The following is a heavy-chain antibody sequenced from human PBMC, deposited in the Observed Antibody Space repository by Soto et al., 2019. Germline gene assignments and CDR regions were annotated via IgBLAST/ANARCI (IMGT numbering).Heavy chain of an antibody. V-gene: IGHV3-11*01. J-gene: IGHJ6*03. Sequence: GSLRLSCAASGFTFSDYYMSWFRQAPGKGLEWVSYISSSGSTIYYADSVKGRFTISRDNAKNSLYLQMNSLRAEDTAVYYCARPATIGSFYYYYYMDVWGKGTTVTVSS. D-gene: IGHD5-12*01. CDR2: ISSSGSTI. CDR1: GFTFSDYY. CDR3: ARPATIGSFYYYYYMDV.